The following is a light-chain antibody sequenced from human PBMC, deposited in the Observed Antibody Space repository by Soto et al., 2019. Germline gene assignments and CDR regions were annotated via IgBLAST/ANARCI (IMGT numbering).Light chain of an antibody. CDR2: WAS. V-gene: IGKV4-1*01. CDR3: QQYYSTPPT. J-gene: IGKJ4*01. CDR1: QTIFYSSNNKNF. Sequence: DIVMTQSPDSLAVSLGERTTINCRSSQTIFYSSNNKNFLAWYQQKPGQPPKLLLYWASTRESGVPDRFTGSGSGTDFPLTISSLQAEDVAVYYCQQYYSTPPTFGGGTKVEI.